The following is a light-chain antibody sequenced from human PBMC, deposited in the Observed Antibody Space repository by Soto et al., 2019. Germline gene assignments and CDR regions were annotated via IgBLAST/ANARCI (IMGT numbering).Light chain of an antibody. CDR3: QHYNNWPLT. CDR2: GAS. J-gene: IGKJ4*01. Sequence: EIVMTQSPATLSASLGEGATLTCRPSQSISSNLAWYQQRPGQAPRLLMYGASTRATGVPGRFSGSGSGTEFTLTISSLQSEDSAVYYCQHYNNWPLTFGGGTKVEIK. CDR1: QSISSN. V-gene: IGKV3-15*01.